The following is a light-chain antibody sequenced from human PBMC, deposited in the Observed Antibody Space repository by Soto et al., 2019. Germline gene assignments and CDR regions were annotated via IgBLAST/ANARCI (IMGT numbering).Light chain of an antibody. J-gene: IGKJ1*01. CDR2: DAS. CDR3: QQYNSATWT. V-gene: IGKV1-5*01. CDR1: QSISDW. Sequence: DIQMTQSPSTLSASVGDRVTITCRASQSISDWLAWYQQKPGKAPKLLIYDASTLESGVPSRLTGSGSGTEFTLTISSLQPDDFATYYCQQYNSATWTFGRGTKVDIK.